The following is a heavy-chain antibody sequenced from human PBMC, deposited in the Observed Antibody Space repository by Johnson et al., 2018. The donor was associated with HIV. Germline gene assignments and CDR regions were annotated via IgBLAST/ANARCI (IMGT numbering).Heavy chain of an antibody. J-gene: IGHJ3*02. V-gene: IGHV3-30*02. D-gene: IGHD2-15*01. Sequence: QEQLVESGGGVVQPGGSLRLSCAASGFTFSSYGMHWVRQAPGKGLEWVAFIRYDGSNKYYADSVKGRFTISRDNAKNSLYLQMNSLRAEDTAVYYCAGDMGTHAFDIWGQGTMVTVSS. CDR1: GFTFSSYG. CDR2: IRYDGSNK. CDR3: AGDMGTHAFDI.